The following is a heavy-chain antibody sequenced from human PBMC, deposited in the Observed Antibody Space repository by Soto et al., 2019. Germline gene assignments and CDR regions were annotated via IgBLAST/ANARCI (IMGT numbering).Heavy chain of an antibody. CDR2: INHSVTT. CDR3: ARGLGFGGVVPMYDS. J-gene: IGHJ4*02. D-gene: IGHD3-16*01. CDR1: GGAFSGYY. Sequence: SEALSVTWACYGGAFSGYYWSWIRQPPGKGLEWIGEINHSVTTYYNPSLKSRVTISVDTSKNQVSLNLSSVTAADTAVYYCARGLGFGGVVPMYDSWGQATPVSVSS. V-gene: IGHV4-34*01.